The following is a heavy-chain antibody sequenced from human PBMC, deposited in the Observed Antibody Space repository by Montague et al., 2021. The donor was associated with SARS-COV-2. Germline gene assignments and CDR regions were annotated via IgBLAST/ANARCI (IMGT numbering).Heavy chain of an antibody. V-gene: IGHV4-59*01. Sequence: SETLSLTCEVSGGSISSYYWSWIRQSPGKRLEWIGYVHYTGSTKYNPSLKTRVTLSLDTPKNQFSLKLSSVTAADAAVYYCARAQNTCFIANCVNYFEVWGLGALVTVSS. J-gene: IGHJ4*02. CDR3: ARAQNTCFIANCVNYFEV. CDR2: VHYTGST. D-gene: IGHD1-1*01. CDR1: GGSISSYY.